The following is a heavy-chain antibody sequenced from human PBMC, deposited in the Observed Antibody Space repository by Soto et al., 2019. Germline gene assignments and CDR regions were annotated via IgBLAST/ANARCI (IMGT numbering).Heavy chain of an antibody. D-gene: IGHD2-15*01. CDR2: TYYRSKWYS. Sequence: QVQLQQSGPGLVKPSQTLSLTCAISGDSVSSKNAAWTWIRQSPSRGLEWLGRTYYRSKWYSDYAFSVKSRITINPDTSKNHFSLQLNSVTPEDTAVYYCARAEGYCTGGTCFYYFDYWGQGTQVTVSS. J-gene: IGHJ4*02. V-gene: IGHV6-1*01. CDR3: ARAEGYCTGGTCFYYFDY. CDR1: GDSVSSKNAA.